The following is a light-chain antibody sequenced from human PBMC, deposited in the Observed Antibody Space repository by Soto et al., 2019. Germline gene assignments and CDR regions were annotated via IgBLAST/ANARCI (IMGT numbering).Light chain of an antibody. V-gene: IGKV3-11*01. J-gene: IGKJ4*02. CDR1: QSLSKS. CDR2: GAS. Sequence: ELVLTRSHPNLSLSPCDRATLSCRASQSLSKSLVWYQQKPGQAPRLLIDGASNMATGIPARFSGSGSGTDFTLTISSLEPEDFAVYFCQQRSSWPLTFGGGTKVDIK. CDR3: QQRSSWPLT.